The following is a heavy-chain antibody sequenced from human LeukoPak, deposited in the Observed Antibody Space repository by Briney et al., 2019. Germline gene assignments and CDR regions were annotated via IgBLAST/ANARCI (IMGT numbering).Heavy chain of an antibody. Sequence: KPSETLSLTCAVYGGSFSGYYWSWIRQPPGKGLEWIGEINHSGSTNYNPSLKSRVTISVDTSKNQFSLKLSSVTAADTAVYYCARGPLSPHQTDYEIHFDYWGQGTLVTVSS. J-gene: IGHJ4*02. CDR1: GGSFSGYY. D-gene: IGHD4-17*01. CDR2: INHSGST. V-gene: IGHV4-34*01. CDR3: ARGPLSPHQTDYEIHFDY.